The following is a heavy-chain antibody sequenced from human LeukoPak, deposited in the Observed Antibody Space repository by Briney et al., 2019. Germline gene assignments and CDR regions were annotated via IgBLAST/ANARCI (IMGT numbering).Heavy chain of an antibody. D-gene: IGHD4-17*01. CDR3: AKDPNGDYIGTFDI. Sequence: GGSPRLSCTTSKFNFNSYGMTWVRQAPGKGLEWVSSISGSGGSTQYAASVQGRFTISRDNSKNTLYLQMNSLRAEDTAVYYCAKDPNGDYIGTFDIWGQGTMVTVSS. CDR1: KFNFNSYG. CDR2: ISGSGGST. J-gene: IGHJ3*02. V-gene: IGHV3-23*01.